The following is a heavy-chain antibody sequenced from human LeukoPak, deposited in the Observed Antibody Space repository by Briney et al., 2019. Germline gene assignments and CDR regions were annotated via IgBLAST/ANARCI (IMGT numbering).Heavy chain of an antibody. Sequence: RSSETLSLTCTVSGGSISSSSYYWGWLRQPPGKGLEWIVSIYYSGSTYYNPSLKSRVTISVDTSKNQFSLKLSSVTAADTAVYYCARLAPTYYYDSSAEGPSYFDYWGQGTLVTVSS. CDR3: ARLAPTYYYDSSAEGPSYFDY. CDR1: GGSISSSSYY. D-gene: IGHD3-22*01. CDR2: IYYSGST. J-gene: IGHJ4*02. V-gene: IGHV4-39*01.